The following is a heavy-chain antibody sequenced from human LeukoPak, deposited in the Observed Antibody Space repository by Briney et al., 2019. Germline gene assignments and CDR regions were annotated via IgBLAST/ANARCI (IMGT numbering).Heavy chain of an antibody. J-gene: IGHJ6*02. V-gene: IGHV1-69*06. D-gene: IGHD2-2*01. CDR1: GGTFISYA. CDR2: IIPIFGTA. Sequence: GASVKVSCEASGGTFISYAISWVRQAPGQGLEWMGGIIPIFGTANYAQKFQGRVTITGDTSASTAYMELSSLRSEDTAVYYCARGYCSSTSCYMDVWGQGTTVT. CDR3: ARGYCSSTSCYMDV.